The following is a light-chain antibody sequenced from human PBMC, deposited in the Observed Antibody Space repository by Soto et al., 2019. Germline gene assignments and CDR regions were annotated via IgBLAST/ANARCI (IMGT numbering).Light chain of an antibody. CDR2: RSS. J-gene: IGKJ1*01. CDR1: KSVSSN. V-gene: IGKV3-15*01. Sequence: EIVSKQSPATMSASFGDRATXSCRASKSVSSNLALYHHKPCHAPMLLVYRSSNRATFIPAMFIGSGSGKEFTLKMSGLHSEDFAVYYSQHYNDWPETVGHGQKVE. CDR3: QHYNDWPET.